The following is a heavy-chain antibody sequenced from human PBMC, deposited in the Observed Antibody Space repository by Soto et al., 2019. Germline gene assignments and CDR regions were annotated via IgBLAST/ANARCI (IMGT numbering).Heavy chain of an antibody. CDR3: ARRTTGAVVPAADDY. Sequence: EVQLLESGGGLVQPGGSLRLSCAASGFTFSNYAMNWVRQAPGKGLQYVSVINGGGGTTYYAASVKGRFTISRDNSHNPLYLHKNSLSAEDTAIYYSARRTTGAVVPAADDYWGPGTLVTVSS. CDR2: INGGGGTT. J-gene: IGHJ4*02. D-gene: IGHD2-2*01. CDR1: GFTFSNYA. V-gene: IGHV3-23*01.